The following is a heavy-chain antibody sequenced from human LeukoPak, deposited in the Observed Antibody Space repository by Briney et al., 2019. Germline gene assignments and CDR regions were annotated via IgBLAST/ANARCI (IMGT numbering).Heavy chain of an antibody. J-gene: IGHJ4*02. V-gene: IGHV3-11*04. CDR3: ARDEEDSSGYVDY. CDR2: ISSSGSTI. Sequence: PGGSLRLSCAASGFTFSDYYMSWIRQAPGKGLEWVSYISSSGSTIYYADSVKGRFTVSRDNAKNSLYLQMNSLRAEDTAVYYCARDEEDSSGYVDYWGQGTLVTVSS. CDR1: GFTFSDYY. D-gene: IGHD3-22*01.